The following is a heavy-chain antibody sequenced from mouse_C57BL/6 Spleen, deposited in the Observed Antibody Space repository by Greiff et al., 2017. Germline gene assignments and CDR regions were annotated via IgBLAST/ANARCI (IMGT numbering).Heavy chain of an antibody. CDR2: ILPGSGST. CDR1: GYTFTGYW. D-gene: IGHD2-3*01. V-gene: IGHV1-9*01. J-gene: IGHJ3*01. CDR3: ATKTGYYAWFAY. Sequence: QVQLQQSGAELMKPGASVKLSCKATGYTFTGYWIEWVKQRPGHGLEWIGEILPGSGSTTYNEKFKGKATLTSDTSSNTAYMQLSSLTTEDSAIYYLATKTGYYAWFAYWGQGTLVTVSA.